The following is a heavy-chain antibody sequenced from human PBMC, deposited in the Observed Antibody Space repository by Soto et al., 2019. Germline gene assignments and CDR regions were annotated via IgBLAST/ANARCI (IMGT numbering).Heavy chain of an antibody. V-gene: IGHV1-46*01. CDR2: INPSGGST. CDR1: GYTFTSYY. CDR3: ARGPVWFGRQKEFWSDP. D-gene: IGHD3-10*01. Sequence: QVQLVQSGAEVKKPGASVKVSCKASGYTFTSYYMHWVRQAPGQGLEWMGIINPSGGSTSYAQKLQVRVLITKDTSTRTVYMQLTNMRSKDTAGYYRARGPVWFGRQKEFWSDPWGQGTLVTVSS. J-gene: IGHJ5*01.